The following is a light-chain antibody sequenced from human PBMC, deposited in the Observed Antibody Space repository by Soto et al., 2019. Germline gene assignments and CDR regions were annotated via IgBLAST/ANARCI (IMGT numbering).Light chain of an antibody. CDR2: EGT. V-gene: IGLV2-23*01. Sequence: QSALTQPASVSGSPGQSITISCTGVSSDTGNSKFVSWYQQVPGRAPQLVLYEGTRRTSGVSNRLSGAVSDNAASLTISAVQTEDEADYYCAAWDDSLNGLYVFGTGTKLTVL. J-gene: IGLJ1*01. CDR3: AAWDDSLNGLYV. CDR1: SSDTGNSKF.